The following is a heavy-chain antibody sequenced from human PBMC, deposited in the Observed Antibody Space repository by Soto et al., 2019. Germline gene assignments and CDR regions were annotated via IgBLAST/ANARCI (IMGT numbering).Heavy chain of an antibody. CDR1: GFTFSDYY. Sequence: GSLRLSCAASGFTFSDYYMSWIRQAPGKGLEWVSYISSSGSTIYYADSVKGRFTISRDNAKNSLYLQMNSLRAEDTAVYYCARVRAGDRLPRSSYYFDYWGQGTLVTVSS. CDR2: ISSSGSTI. J-gene: IGHJ4*02. CDR3: ARVRAGDRLPRSSYYFDY. V-gene: IGHV3-11*01. D-gene: IGHD7-27*01.